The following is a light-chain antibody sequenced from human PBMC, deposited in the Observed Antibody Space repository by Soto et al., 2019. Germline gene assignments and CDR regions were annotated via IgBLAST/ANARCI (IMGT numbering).Light chain of an antibody. J-gene: IGKJ4*01. CDR1: QSVSSN. V-gene: IGKV3D-15*01. CDR2: GAS. CDR3: QQYHDWVT. Sequence: ETVMTQSPGTLSVSPGESATLSCGTSQSVSSNLAWYQQKPGQAPRLLIYGASTRATGIPARFSGSGSGTEFTLTISYLRPEDSAVYFCQQYHDWVTFGGGTKMDIK.